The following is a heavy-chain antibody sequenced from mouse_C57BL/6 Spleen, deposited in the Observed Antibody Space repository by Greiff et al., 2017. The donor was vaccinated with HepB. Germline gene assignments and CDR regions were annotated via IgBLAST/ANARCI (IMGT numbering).Heavy chain of an antibody. CDR3: TRRDGYYGY. D-gene: IGHD2-3*01. V-gene: IGHV1-15*01. Sequence: QVQLQQSGAELVRPGASVTLSCKASGYTFTDYEMHWVKQTPVHGLEWIGAIDPETGGTAYNQKFKGKAILTADKSSSTAYMELRSLTSEDSAVYCCTRRDGYYGYWGQGTTLTVSS. CDR2: IDPETGGT. J-gene: IGHJ2*01. CDR1: GYTFTDYE.